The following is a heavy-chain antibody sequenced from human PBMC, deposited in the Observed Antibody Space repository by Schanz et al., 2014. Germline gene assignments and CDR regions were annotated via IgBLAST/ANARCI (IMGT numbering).Heavy chain of an antibody. J-gene: IGHJ4*02. D-gene: IGHD3-10*01. CDR3: ARANYRRKINFDY. V-gene: IGHV3-33*01. CDR1: GFTFSSYA. Sequence: QVQLVESGGGVVQFGRSLRLSCVASGFTFSSYAMHWVRQAPGKGLEWVAVIWYDENNKYYADSVKGRFTMSRDNSKNTLYLQMNSLRAEDTAVYYCARANYRRKINFDYWGRGTLXTVSS. CDR2: IWYDENNK.